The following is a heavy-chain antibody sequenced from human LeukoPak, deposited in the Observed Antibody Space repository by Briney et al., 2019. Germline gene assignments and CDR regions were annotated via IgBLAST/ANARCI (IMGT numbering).Heavy chain of an antibody. J-gene: IGHJ5*02. CDR2: IYYSGST. Sequence: SETLSLTCTVSGGSISSYYWSWIRQPPGKGLEWIGYIYYSGSTNYNPSLKSRVTISVETSKNQFSLKLSSVTAADTAVYYCARAEGDFWSGYRRHNWFDPWGQGTLVTVSS. V-gene: IGHV4-59*01. CDR1: GGSISSYY. D-gene: IGHD3-3*01. CDR3: ARAEGDFWSGYRRHNWFDP.